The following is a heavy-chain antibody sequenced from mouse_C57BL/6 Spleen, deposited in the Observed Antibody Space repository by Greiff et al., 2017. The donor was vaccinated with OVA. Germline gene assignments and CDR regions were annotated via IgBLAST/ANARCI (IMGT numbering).Heavy chain of an antibody. V-gene: IGHV8-8*01. J-gene: IGHJ1*03. Sequence: QVTLKESGPGILQPSQTLSLTCSFSGFSLSTFGMGVGWIRQPSGKGLEWLAHIWWDDDKYYNPALKSRLTISKDTSKNQVFLKIANVDTADTATYYCARPYYGSSYWYFDVWGTGTTVTVSS. D-gene: IGHD1-1*01. CDR1: GFSLSTFGMG. CDR3: ARPYYGSSYWYFDV. CDR2: IWWDDDK.